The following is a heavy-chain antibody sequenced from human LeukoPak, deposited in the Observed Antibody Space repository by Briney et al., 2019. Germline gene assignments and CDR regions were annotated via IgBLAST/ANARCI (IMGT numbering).Heavy chain of an antibody. D-gene: IGHD2-15*01. V-gene: IGHV3-21*01. CDR3: ARVGPVMTPGCLRY. CDR1: GFTFSTFA. Sequence: GGSLRLSCAASGFTFSTFAMIWVRQPPGKGLEWVSSIFPSGGEIHYADSVKGRFTISRDNAKNSLYLQMNSLRAEDTAVYYCARVGPVMTPGCLRYWGQGTLVTVSS. J-gene: IGHJ4*02. CDR2: IFPSGGEI.